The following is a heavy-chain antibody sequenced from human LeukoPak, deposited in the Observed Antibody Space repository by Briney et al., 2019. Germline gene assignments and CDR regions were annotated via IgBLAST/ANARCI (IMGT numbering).Heavy chain of an antibody. Sequence: GASVKVSCKASGGTFSSYAISWVRQAPGQRLEWMGWINAGNGNTKYSQKFQGRVTITRDTSASTAYMELSSLRSEDTAVYYCARFGELFDYWGQGTLVTVSS. CDR2: INAGNGNT. D-gene: IGHD3-10*01. J-gene: IGHJ4*02. CDR3: ARFGELFDY. V-gene: IGHV1-3*01. CDR1: GGTFSSYA.